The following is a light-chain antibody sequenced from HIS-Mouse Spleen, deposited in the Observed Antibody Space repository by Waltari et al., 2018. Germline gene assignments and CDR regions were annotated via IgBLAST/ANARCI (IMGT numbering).Light chain of an antibody. CDR3: YSTDSSGNHRV. Sequence: KEPPSVSVSPGHTARITCSGDALPKKYAYWYQQKSGQAPVMVIYEDSKRPSGIPERFSGSSSGTMATLTISGAQVEDEADYYCYSTDSSGNHRVFGGGTKLTVL. V-gene: IGLV3-10*01. CDR1: ALPKKY. J-gene: IGLJ2*01. CDR2: EDS.